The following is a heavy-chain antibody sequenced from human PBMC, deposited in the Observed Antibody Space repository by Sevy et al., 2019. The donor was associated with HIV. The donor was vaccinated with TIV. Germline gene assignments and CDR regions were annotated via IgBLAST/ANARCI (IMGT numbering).Heavy chain of an antibody. V-gene: IGHV3-66*02. CDR2: IYSGGST. Sequence: GGSLRLSCAASGFTVSSNYMSWVRQAPGKGLEWVSVIYSGGSTYYADSVKGRFTISRDNSKNTLYLQMNSLRAEDTAVYYCASGGTRTYYDILTGYYEYFQHWGQGTLVTVSS. CDR3: ASGGTRTYYDILTGYYEYFQH. D-gene: IGHD3-9*01. CDR1: GFTVSSNY. J-gene: IGHJ1*01.